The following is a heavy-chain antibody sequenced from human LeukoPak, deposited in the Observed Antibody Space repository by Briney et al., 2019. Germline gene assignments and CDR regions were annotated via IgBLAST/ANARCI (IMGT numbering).Heavy chain of an antibody. J-gene: IGHJ6*02. CDR1: GFTFSSYS. CDR2: ISSSSSYI. Sequence: GGSLRLSCAASGFTFSSYSMNWVRQAPGKGLEWVSSISSSSSYIYYADSVKGRFTISRDNAKNSLYLQMNSLRAEDTAVYYCARGAPLNGMDVWGQGTMVTVSS. CDR3: ARGAPLNGMDV. V-gene: IGHV3-21*01.